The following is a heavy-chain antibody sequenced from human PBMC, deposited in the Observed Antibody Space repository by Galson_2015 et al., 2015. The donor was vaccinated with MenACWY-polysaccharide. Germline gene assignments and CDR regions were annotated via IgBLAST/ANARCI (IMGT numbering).Heavy chain of an antibody. J-gene: IGHJ4*02. CDR2: ISSSGTTI. V-gene: IGHV3-11*01. CDR1: GFTFSDYY. Sequence: SLRLSCAASGFTFSDYYMSCLRQAPGRGLEWVSHISSSGTTIYYADSVKGRFTISRDNARNSLSRQMNSLRAEDTAVYYCARVRGSYSVDYWVQGTLVTVSS. D-gene: IGHD1-26*01. CDR3: ARVRGSYSVDY.